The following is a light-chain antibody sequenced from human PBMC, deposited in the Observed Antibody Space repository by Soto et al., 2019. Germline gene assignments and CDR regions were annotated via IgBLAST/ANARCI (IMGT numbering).Light chain of an antibody. Sequence: SYELTQPPSVSVAPGKTARITCGGNNIGSKSVHWYQQKPGQAPVLVIYYDSDRPSGIPERFSGSNSGNTATLTISRVEAVDEADYYCQVWDSSSDLHVVFGGGTKLTVL. CDR3: QVWDSSSDLHVV. J-gene: IGLJ2*01. CDR1: NIGSKS. CDR2: YDS. V-gene: IGLV3-21*04.